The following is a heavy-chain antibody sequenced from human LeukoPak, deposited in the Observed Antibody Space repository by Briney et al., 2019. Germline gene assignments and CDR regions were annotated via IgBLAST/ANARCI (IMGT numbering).Heavy chain of an antibody. J-gene: IGHJ6*02. V-gene: IGHV1-8*02. D-gene: IGHD2-2*01. Sequence: ASVKVSCKPSGYTFSDYFIHWVRQAPGQGLEWIGWINPYSGVTNSAQKFQGRVTMTRNTSISTAYMELSSLRSEDTAVYYCARGRDIVVVPAANNYYYYGMDVWGQGTTVTVSS. CDR2: INPYSGVT. CDR3: ARGRDIVVVPAANNYYYYGMDV. CDR1: GYTFSDYF.